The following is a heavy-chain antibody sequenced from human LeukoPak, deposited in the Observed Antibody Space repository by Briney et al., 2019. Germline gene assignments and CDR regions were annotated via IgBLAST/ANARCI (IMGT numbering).Heavy chain of an antibody. Sequence: ATVKISCKSSGYTFSDYYIHWVRQAPGGRLQWLGRVDPEDAKAVYSENLQGRVTITADSFSDSTYMFLSSLTSEDTAFYYCATSGRSSLAFDVWGQGTVVTVSS. CDR1: GYTFSDYY. V-gene: IGHV1-69-2*01. D-gene: IGHD3-10*01. CDR3: ATSGRSSLAFDV. CDR2: VDPEDAKA. J-gene: IGHJ3*01.